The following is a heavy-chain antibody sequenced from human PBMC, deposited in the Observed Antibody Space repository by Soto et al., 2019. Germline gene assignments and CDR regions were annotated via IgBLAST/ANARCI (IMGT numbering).Heavy chain of an antibody. Sequence: SETLSLTCTVSGGSISSGGYYWSWIRQHPGKGLEWIGYIYYSGSTYYNPSLKSRVTISVDTSKNQFSLKLSSVTAADTAVYYCARDTRVRGVKAEGGPYYYYYMDVWGKGTTVTVSS. CDR2: IYYSGST. D-gene: IGHD3-10*01. CDR3: ARDTRVRGVKAEGGPYYYYYMDV. V-gene: IGHV4-31*03. CDR1: GGSISSGGYY. J-gene: IGHJ6*03.